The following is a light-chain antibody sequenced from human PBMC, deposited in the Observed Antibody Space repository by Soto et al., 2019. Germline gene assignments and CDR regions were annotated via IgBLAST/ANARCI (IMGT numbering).Light chain of an antibody. J-gene: IGKJ1*01. V-gene: IGKV3-11*01. Sequence: EIVLTQSPATLSLSPGERATLSCRASQSVSSYLAWYQQKPGQAPRLLIYDASSRATGIPARFSGSGSGTEFTLTISSLEPEDFAFYYCQQRSNWPVTFGQGTRVDLK. CDR3: QQRSNWPVT. CDR2: DAS. CDR1: QSVSSY.